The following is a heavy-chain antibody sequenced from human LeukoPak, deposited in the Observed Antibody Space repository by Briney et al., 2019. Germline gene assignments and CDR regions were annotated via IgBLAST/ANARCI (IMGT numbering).Heavy chain of an antibody. D-gene: IGHD1-26*01. V-gene: IGHV3-7*01. CDR2: IKQDGSEK. CDR3: ARRTGWELLRLRHSKRIDY. Sequence: GGSLRLSCAASGFTFSSYWMSWVRQAPGKGLEWVANIKQDGSEKYYVDSVKGRFTISRDNAKNSLYLQMNSLRAEDTAVYYCARRTGWELLRLRHSKRIDYWGQGTLVTVSS. J-gene: IGHJ4*02. CDR1: GFTFSSYW.